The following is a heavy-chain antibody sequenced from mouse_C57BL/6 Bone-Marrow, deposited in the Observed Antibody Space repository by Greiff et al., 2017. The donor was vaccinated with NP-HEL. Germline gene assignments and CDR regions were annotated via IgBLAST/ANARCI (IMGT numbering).Heavy chain of an antibody. V-gene: IGHV5-9*01. CDR1: GFTFSSYT. D-gene: IGHD1-1*01. J-gene: IGHJ4*01. CDR2: ISGGGGNT. Sequence: EVQGVESGGGLVKPGGSLKLSCAASGFTFSSYTMSWVRQTPEKRLEWVATISGGGGNTYYPDSVKGRFTISRDNAKNTLYLQMSSMRSEDTALYYCARLPYYYGSSYYAMDYWGQGTSVTVSS. CDR3: ARLPYYYGSSYYAMDY.